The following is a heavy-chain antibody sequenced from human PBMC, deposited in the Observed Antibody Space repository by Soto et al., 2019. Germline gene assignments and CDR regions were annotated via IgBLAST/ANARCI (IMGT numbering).Heavy chain of an antibody. D-gene: IGHD5-12*01. Sequence: GASVKASCKASGGTFSSYTISWVQQAPGQGLEWMGWISAYNGNTNYAQKLQGRVTMTTDTSTSTAYMELRSLRSDDTAVYYCARDRAAISSDYYYGMDVWGQGTTVTVSS. CDR2: ISAYNGNT. CDR1: GGTFSSYT. V-gene: IGHV1-18*01. CDR3: ARDRAAISSDYYYGMDV. J-gene: IGHJ6*02.